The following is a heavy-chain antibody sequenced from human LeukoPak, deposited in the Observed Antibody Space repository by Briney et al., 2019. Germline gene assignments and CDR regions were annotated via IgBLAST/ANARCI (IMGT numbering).Heavy chain of an antibody. CDR1: GFTVSSNY. V-gene: IGHV3-53*01. Sequence: PGGSLRLSCTASGFTVSSNYMSWVRQAPGKGLEWVLVIYSGGNTYYADSVRGRFTISRDNSKNTVFLQMNSLRADDTAVYYCASGTTLVQGVIFYYWGQGTLVTVSS. CDR2: IYSGGNT. CDR3: ASGTTLVQGVIFYY. J-gene: IGHJ4*02. D-gene: IGHD3-10*01.